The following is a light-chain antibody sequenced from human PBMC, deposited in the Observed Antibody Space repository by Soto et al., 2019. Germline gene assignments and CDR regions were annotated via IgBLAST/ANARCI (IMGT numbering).Light chain of an antibody. Sequence: EIVLTQSPGTLSLSPGERATLSCRASQRVCSNYLAWYQQKPGQPPRLLIQDASRRATGIPDRFSGSGSGADFTLTISRLEPEDFAVYYCQQYDSFPRTFGQGTKGDIK. CDR2: DAS. V-gene: IGKV3-20*01. J-gene: IGKJ1*01. CDR1: QRVCSNY. CDR3: QQYDSFPRT.